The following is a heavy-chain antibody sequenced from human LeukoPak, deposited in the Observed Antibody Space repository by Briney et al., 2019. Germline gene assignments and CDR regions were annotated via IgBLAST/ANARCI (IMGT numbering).Heavy chain of an antibody. D-gene: IGHD1-1*01. CDR2: ISWDGGST. CDR1: GFTFDDYT. CDR3: AREGLERTLIDY. Sequence: GGSLRLSCAASGFTFDDYTMHWVRQAPGKGLEWVSLISWDGGSTYYADSVKGRFTISRDNAKNSLYLQMNSLRAEDTAVYYCAREGLERTLIDYWGQGTLVTVSS. J-gene: IGHJ4*02. V-gene: IGHV3-43*01.